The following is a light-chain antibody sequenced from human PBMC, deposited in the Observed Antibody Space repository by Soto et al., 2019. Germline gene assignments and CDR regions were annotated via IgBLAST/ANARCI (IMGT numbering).Light chain of an antibody. V-gene: IGKV3-15*01. Sequence: LIMSMSLAILSLSPEESATLSCRVSQSVNSNYLAWYQQHPGQPPRLLIYGISTRATGIPARFSGSGSGTEFSLTISSLQSEDFAVYYCQQYSKLPITFGQGTRLENK. CDR3: QQYSKLPIT. CDR1: QSVNSN. J-gene: IGKJ5*01. CDR2: GIS.